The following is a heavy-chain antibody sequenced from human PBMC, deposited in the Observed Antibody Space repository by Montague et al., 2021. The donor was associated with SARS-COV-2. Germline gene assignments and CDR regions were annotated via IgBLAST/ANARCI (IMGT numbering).Heavy chain of an antibody. D-gene: IGHD3-10*01. CDR1: GYSISSGYY. Sequence: SETLSLTCSVTGYSISSGYYWGWIRQSPGRGLEWIGTVHHSEGTYYNPSLQSRVTISVDLSKNQFSLQLISVTAADTAVYYCARVDVLTMVRGIIRGGCYFDYWGQGTLVTVSS. V-gene: IGHV4-38-2*02. CDR2: VHHSEGT. CDR3: ARVDVLTMVRGIIRGGCYFDY. J-gene: IGHJ4*02.